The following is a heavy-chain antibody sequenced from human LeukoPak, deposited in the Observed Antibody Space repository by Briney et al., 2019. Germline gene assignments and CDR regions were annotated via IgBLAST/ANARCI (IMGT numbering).Heavy chain of an antibody. D-gene: IGHD3-3*01. CDR1: GFTVSSNY. Sequence: GGSLRLSCAASGFTVSSNYMSWVRQAPGKGLEWVSGIYSGGSTYYADSVKGRFTISRDNSKNTLYLQMNSLRAEDTAVYYCARGYYDFWSGSYITYYFDYWGQGTLVTVSS. J-gene: IGHJ4*02. CDR2: IYSGGST. V-gene: IGHV3-66*02. CDR3: ARGYYDFWSGSYITYYFDY.